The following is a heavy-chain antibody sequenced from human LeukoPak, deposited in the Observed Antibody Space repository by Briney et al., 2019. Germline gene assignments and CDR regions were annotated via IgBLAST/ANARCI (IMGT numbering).Heavy chain of an antibody. CDR3: ARTRIQLFTPDFDL. V-gene: IGHV1-2*06. Sequence: ASVKVSCKAFGYTFSGHYLHWVRQAPGQGLEWMGRINPNTGVTQYTENFQGRVTMTGDTSISTAYMELNGLRSDDTAIYYCARTRIQLFTPDFDLWGQGTLVTVSS. CDR1: GYTFSGHY. CDR2: INPNTGVT. J-gene: IGHJ4*02. D-gene: IGHD5-18*01.